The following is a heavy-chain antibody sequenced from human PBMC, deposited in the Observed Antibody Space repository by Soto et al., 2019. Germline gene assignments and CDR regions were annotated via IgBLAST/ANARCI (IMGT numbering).Heavy chain of an antibody. V-gene: IGHV3-7*03. D-gene: IGHD3-10*01. CDR1: GFTFSSYW. CDR2: IKQDGSEK. CDR3: ARDAGDYESGMDV. J-gene: IGHJ6*02. Sequence: VGSLRLSCAASGFTFSSYWMSWVRQAPGKGLEWVANIKQDGSEKYYVDSVKGRFTISRDNAKNSLYLQMNSLRAEDTAVYYCARDAGDYESGMDVWGQGTTVTVSS.